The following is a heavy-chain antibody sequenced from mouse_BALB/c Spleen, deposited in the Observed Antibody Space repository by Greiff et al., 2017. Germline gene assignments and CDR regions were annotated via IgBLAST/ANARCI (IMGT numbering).Heavy chain of an antibody. CDR1: GYTFSSYW. J-gene: IGHJ4*01. CDR2: ILPGSGST. D-gene: IGHD2-1*01. CDR3: ARTHGNYDAMDY. Sequence: QVQLQQSGAELMKPGASVKISCKATGYTFSSYWIEWVKQRPGHGLEWIGEILPGSGSTNYNEKFKGKATFTADTSSNTAYMQLSSLTSEDSAVYYCARTHGNYDAMDYWGQGTSVTVSS. V-gene: IGHV1-9*01.